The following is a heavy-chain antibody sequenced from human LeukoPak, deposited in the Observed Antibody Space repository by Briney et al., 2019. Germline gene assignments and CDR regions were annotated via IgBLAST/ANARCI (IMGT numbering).Heavy chain of an antibody. V-gene: IGHV3-23*01. J-gene: IGHJ4*02. CDR3: ATKYFDSSGYYGY. CDR2: IGDSGGST. Sequence: GGPLRLSCAASGFTFSSYAMSWFRQAPGKGLEWVSGIGDSGGSTDYADSVKGRFTISRDNSKNTLFLQMNSLRAEDTAVYYCATKYFDSSGYYGYWGQGTLVTVSS. CDR1: GFTFSSYA. D-gene: IGHD3-22*01.